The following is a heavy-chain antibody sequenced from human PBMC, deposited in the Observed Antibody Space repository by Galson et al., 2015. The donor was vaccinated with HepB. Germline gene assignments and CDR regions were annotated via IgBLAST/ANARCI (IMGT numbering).Heavy chain of an antibody. J-gene: IGHJ6*02. Sequence: LSLTCAVSGGSISSGDYSWNWIRQPPGKGLEWIGYIHHSGSTYYNPSLKRRVTMSIDRPKNQFSLELSSVTAADTAVYYCAKLELALRVLSVWGHGTTVTVSS. CDR3: AKLELALRVLSV. D-gene: IGHD3-10*01. CDR1: GGSISSGDYS. CDR2: IHHSGST. V-gene: IGHV4-30-2*01.